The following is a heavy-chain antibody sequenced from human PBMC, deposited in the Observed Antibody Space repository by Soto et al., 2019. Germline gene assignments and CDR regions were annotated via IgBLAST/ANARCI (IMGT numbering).Heavy chain of an antibody. V-gene: IGHV3-33*01. J-gene: IGHJ6*02. CDR2: IWYDGSNK. CDR3: ARDPTMYSSSWYGRGYYYYYGMDV. CDR1: GFTFSSYG. D-gene: IGHD6-13*01. Sequence: GGSLRLSCAASGFTFSSYGMHWVRQAPGKGLEWVAVIWYDGSNKYYADSVKGRFTISRDNSKNTLYLQMNSLRAEDTAVYYCARDPTMYSSSWYGRGYYYYYGMDVWGQGTTVTVSS.